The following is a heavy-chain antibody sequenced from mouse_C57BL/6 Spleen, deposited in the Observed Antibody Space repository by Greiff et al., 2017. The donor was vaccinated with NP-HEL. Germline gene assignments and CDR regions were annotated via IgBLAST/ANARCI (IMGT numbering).Heavy chain of an antibody. Sequence: EVQLVESGGGLVQPGGSLKLSCAASGFTFSDYYMYWVRQTPEKRLEWVAYISNGGGSTYYPDTVKGRFTISRDNAKNTLYLQMSRLKSEDTAMYYCARSTTVVSFYWYFDVWGTGTTVTVSS. V-gene: IGHV5-12*01. J-gene: IGHJ1*03. CDR1: GFTFSDYY. CDR2: ISNGGGST. CDR3: ARSTTVVSFYWYFDV. D-gene: IGHD1-1*01.